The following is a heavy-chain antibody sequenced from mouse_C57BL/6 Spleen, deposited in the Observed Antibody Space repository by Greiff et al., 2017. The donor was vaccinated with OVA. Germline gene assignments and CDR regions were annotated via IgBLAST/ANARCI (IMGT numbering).Heavy chain of an antibody. CDR1: GFNIKDYY. D-gene: IGHD1-1*01. J-gene: IGHJ4*01. CDR2: IDPEDGDT. CDR3: TPYYYGSSYENYYAMDY. Sequence: VQLQQSGAELVRPGASVKLSCTASGFNIKDYYMHWVKQRPEQGLEWIGRIDPEDGDTEYAPKFQGKATMTADTSSNTAYLQLSSLTSEDTAVYYCTPYYYGSSYENYYAMDYWGQGTSVTVSS. V-gene: IGHV14-1*01.